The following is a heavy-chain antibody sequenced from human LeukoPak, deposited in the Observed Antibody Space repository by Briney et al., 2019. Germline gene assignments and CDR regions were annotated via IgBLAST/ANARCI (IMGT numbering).Heavy chain of an antibody. V-gene: IGHV3-23*01. D-gene: IGHD3-9*01. CDR2: ISGSGGST. Sequence: GGSLRLSCAASGFTFSSYAMSWVRQAPGKGLEWVSAISGSGGSTYYADSVKGRFTISRGNSKNTLYLQMNSLRAEDTAVYYCAKAQYYDILTGLIDYWGQGTLVTVSS. CDR3: AKAQYYDILTGLIDY. J-gene: IGHJ4*02. CDR1: GFTFSSYA.